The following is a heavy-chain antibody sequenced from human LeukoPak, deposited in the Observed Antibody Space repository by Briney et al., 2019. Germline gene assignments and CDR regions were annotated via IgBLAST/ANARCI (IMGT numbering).Heavy chain of an antibody. Sequence: GSLRLSCAASGFTFSSYAMSWVRQAPGKGLEWVSAISGSGGSTYYADSVKGRFTISRDNSKNTLYLQMNSLKTEDTAVYYCTTLYQLLPFDYWGQGTLVTVSS. CDR1: GFTFSSYA. J-gene: IGHJ4*02. CDR3: TTLYQLLPFDY. V-gene: IGHV3-23*01. CDR2: ISGSGGST. D-gene: IGHD2-2*01.